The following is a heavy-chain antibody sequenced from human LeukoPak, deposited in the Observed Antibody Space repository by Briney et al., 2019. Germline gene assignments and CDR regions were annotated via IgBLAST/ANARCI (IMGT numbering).Heavy chain of an antibody. J-gene: IGHJ6*03. CDR2: LYYSGST. D-gene: IGHD3-3*02. CDR3: ARGAIASYYMDV. CDR1: GGSMSFSSDY. Sequence: PSETLSLTCTFSGGSMSFSSDYWGWNRQPPGKGLEWIGSLYYSGSTYYNPSLKSRVTISVDTSKNQFSLKLSSVTAADTAVYYCARGAIASYYMDVWGKGTTVTVSS. V-gene: IGHV4-39*07.